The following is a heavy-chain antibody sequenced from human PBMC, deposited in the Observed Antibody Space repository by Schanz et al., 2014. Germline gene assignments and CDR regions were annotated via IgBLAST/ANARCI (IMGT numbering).Heavy chain of an antibody. D-gene: IGHD6-13*01. V-gene: IGHV1-3*01. CDR1: GYTFTNFY. CDR2: ISAYTNNT. J-gene: IGHJ4*02. CDR3: ARSGSSNWYFFDY. Sequence: QVQLVQSGTEVKKPGASVKVSCKASGYTFTNFYIHWVRQAPGQGLEWMGWISAYTNNTNYAQKVQGRVTITRDTLASTAYMEVSSLRSEDTAVYYCARSGSSNWYFFDYWGQGTLVTVSS.